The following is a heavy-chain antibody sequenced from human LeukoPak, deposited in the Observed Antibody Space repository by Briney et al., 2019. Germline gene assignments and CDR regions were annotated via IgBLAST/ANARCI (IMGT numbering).Heavy chain of an antibody. CDR1: GGSLRSSYYY. V-gene: IGHV4-39*05. CDR3: ARLRDEGYSYGSLDY. Sequence: PSETPSPTLTVSGGSLRSSYYYWGWVRQPPRKGVGGVGSIYYSGSTDYNPTLKSRVTISVDTSKKQLSLKLRSVTAADTAVYYCARLRDEGYSYGSLDYWGQGTLVTVSS. D-gene: IGHD5-18*01. CDR2: IYYSGST. J-gene: IGHJ4*02.